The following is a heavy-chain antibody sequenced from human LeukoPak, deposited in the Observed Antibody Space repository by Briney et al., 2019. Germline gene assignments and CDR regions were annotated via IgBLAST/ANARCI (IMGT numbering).Heavy chain of an antibody. D-gene: IGHD1-26*01. CDR1: GFTFSSYS. V-gene: IGHV3-21*01. Sequence: GGSLRLSGAASGFTFSSYSMNWVRQAPGKGLEWVSSISSSSSYIYYADSVKGRFTISRDNAKNSLYLQMNSLRAEDTAVYYCASIRGSYFDYWGQGTLVTVSS. CDR2: ISSSSSYI. J-gene: IGHJ4*02. CDR3: ASIRGSYFDY.